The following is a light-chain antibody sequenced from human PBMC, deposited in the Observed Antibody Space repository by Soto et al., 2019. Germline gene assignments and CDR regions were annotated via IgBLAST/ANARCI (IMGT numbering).Light chain of an antibody. CDR3: QQTYSTLFT. Sequence: DIQMTQSPSSLSASVGDRVTITCRASQSIINYLNWYQQKPGKAPKILIYTASNLQSGVPSRFSGTGSGTDFTLTISSLQPEDSATYYCQQTYSTLFTFGPGTKVDTK. CDR2: TAS. J-gene: IGKJ3*01. CDR1: QSIINY. V-gene: IGKV1-39*01.